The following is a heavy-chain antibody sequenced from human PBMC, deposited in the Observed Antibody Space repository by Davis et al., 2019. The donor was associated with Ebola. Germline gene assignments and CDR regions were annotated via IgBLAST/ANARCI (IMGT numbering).Heavy chain of an antibody. CDR2: IVVGSGNT. D-gene: IGHD5-12*01. CDR3: ASALGIYSPPDY. Sequence: SVKVSCKAFGFTFSASAMQWVRQARGQRLEWIGSIVVGSGNTNYAQKLQGRVTMTTDTSTSTAYMELRSLRSDDTAVYYCASALGIYSPPDYWGQGTLVTVSS. CDR1: GFTFSASA. V-gene: IGHV1-58*02. J-gene: IGHJ4*02.